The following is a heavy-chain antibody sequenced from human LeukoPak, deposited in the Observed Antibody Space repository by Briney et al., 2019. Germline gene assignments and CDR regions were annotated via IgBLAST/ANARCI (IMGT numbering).Heavy chain of an antibody. D-gene: IGHD3-10*01. CDR1: GGTFINNG. Sequence: GASVKVSCKASGGTFINNGFSWVRQAPGQGLEWMGWIIPVSGTATYAHQFLGRVAITADEVTRTVYLELSGLRSEDTAIYYCAADQVELGMTMGRGQTITALFDSWGQGTLVTVSS. CDR3: AADQVELGMTMGRGQTITALFDS. CDR2: IIPVSGTA. V-gene: IGHV1-69*13. J-gene: IGHJ4*02.